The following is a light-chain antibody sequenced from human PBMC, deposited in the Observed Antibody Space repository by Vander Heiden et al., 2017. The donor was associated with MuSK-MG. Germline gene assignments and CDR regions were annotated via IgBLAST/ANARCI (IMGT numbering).Light chain of an antibody. V-gene: IGKV1-9*01. Sequence: DIQLTQSPSFLSASVGDRVTITCRASQGISSYLAWYQQKPGKAPKLLIYAASTLQSGVPSRFSGSGSGTEFTLTSSSRQPEDFATYYVQHLNIYPFGHGTKVDIK. CDR2: AAS. J-gene: IGKJ3*01. CDR3: QHLNIYP. CDR1: QGISSY.